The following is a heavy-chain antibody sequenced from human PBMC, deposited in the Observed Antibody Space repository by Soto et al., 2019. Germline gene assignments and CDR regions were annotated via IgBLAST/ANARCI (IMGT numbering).Heavy chain of an antibody. V-gene: IGHV5-51*01. Sequence: GESLKISCKGSGYSFTSYWIGWVRQMSGKGLEWMGIIYPGDSDTRYSPSFQGQVTISADKSISTAYLQWSSLKASDTAMYYCARYSSGSNYGMDVWGQGTTVTVSS. CDR2: IYPGDSDT. D-gene: IGHD6-19*01. CDR3: ARYSSGSNYGMDV. J-gene: IGHJ6*02. CDR1: GYSFTSYW.